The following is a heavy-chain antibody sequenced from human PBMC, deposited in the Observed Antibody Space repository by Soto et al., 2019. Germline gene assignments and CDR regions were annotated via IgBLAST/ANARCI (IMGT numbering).Heavy chain of an antibody. CDR1: GYTFTSYG. CDR2: INPSGGST. V-gene: IGHV1-46*01. D-gene: IGHD6-19*01. J-gene: IGHJ6*02. Sequence: ASVKVSCKASGYTFTSYGISWVRQAPGQGLEWMGWINPSGGSTSYAQQFQGRVTMTRDTSTSIVHMDLSSLRSEHTALYYCARDLLPVAVHYGMALWRQGTPVTVSS. CDR3: ARDLLPVAVHYGMAL.